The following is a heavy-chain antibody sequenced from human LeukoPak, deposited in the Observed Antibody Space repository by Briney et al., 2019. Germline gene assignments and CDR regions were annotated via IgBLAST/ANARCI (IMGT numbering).Heavy chain of an antibody. CDR3: ATRARPGYYYGMDV. Sequence: SGGSLRLSCAASGFNVSSNFMSWARQAPGKGLEWISIIYSGGTTYYGDSVKGRFTISRDNSKNTLYLQMNSLRAEDTAVYYCATRARPGYYYGMDVWGQGTTVTVSS. CDR2: IYSGGTT. D-gene: IGHD6-6*01. CDR1: GFNVSSNF. V-gene: IGHV3-66*01. J-gene: IGHJ6*02.